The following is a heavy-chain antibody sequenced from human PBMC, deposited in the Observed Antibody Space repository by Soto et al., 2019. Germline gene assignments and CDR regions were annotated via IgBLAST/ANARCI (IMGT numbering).Heavy chain of an antibody. CDR1: GGTFSSYA. CDR3: ARDHSGSYNEDFDY. V-gene: IGHV1-69*13. Sequence: ASVKVSCKASGGTFSSYAISWVRQAPGQGLEWMGGIIPIFGTANYAQKFQGRVTITADESTSTAYMELSSLRSEDTAVYYCARDHSGSYNEDFDYWGQGTLVTVSS. D-gene: IGHD1-26*01. J-gene: IGHJ4*02. CDR2: IIPIFGTA.